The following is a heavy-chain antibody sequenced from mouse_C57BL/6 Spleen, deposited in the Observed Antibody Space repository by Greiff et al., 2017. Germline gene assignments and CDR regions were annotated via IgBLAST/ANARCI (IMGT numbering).Heavy chain of an antibody. J-gene: IGHJ3*01. Sequence: VQLQQPGAELVKPGASVKVSCKASGYTFTSYWMHWVKQRPGQGLEWIGRLHPSDSDTNYNQQFKGKATLTVDKSSSTAYMQLSSLTSEDSAVYYCALYYSNLGWFAYWGQGTRVTVSA. CDR2: LHPSDSDT. CDR3: ALYYSNLGWFAY. V-gene: IGHV1-74*01. D-gene: IGHD2-5*01. CDR1: GYTFTSYW.